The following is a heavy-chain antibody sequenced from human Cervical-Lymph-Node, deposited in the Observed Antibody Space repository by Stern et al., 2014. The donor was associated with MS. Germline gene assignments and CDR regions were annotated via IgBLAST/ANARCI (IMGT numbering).Heavy chain of an antibody. CDR3: VRAREGYYFDY. D-gene: IGHD2-21*01. J-gene: IGHJ4*02. V-gene: IGHV2-70*01. Sequence: QGTLKESGPALVKPTQTLTLTCTFSGVSLSTTGMCLSWIRQPPGKALEWLALLDWDGDKYYSTALKTRLTISKDTSKNQVVLTMTNMAPLDTATYFCVRAREGYYFDYWGQGIPVTVSS. CDR2: LDWDGDK. CDR1: GVSLSTTGMC.